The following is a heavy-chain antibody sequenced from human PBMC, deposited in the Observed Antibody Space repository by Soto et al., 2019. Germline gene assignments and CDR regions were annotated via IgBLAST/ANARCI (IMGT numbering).Heavy chain of an antibody. D-gene: IGHD6-13*01. Sequence: SETLSLTCAVSGYSISSGYYWGWIRQPPGKGLECIGSIYHSGSTYYNPSLKGRVTISVDTSKNQFSLKLSSATAADTAVYYCARPRVAAAGHYFDYWGQGILVTVSS. V-gene: IGHV4-38-2*01. CDR2: IYHSGST. CDR3: ARPRVAAAGHYFDY. CDR1: GYSISSGYY. J-gene: IGHJ4*02.